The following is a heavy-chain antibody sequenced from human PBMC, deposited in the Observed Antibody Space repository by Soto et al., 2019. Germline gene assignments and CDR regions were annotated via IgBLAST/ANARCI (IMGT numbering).Heavy chain of an antibody. V-gene: IGHV1-2*02. J-gene: IGHJ4*02. D-gene: IGHD3-9*01. CDR1: GYTFTCYD. Sequence: GASVKVSCKASGYTFTCYDINWVRQATGQGFEWMGRMSPKSGGTNYAQKFQGRVTMTWDTSLNTAYMELGSLMFEDTAVYYCARPPGYVSDWYYFDLWGQGTRVTVSS. CDR2: MSPKSGGT. CDR3: ARPPGYVSDWYYFDL.